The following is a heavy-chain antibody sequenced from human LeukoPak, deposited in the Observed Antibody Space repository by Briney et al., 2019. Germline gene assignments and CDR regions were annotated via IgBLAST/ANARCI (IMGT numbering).Heavy chain of an antibody. CDR1: GFTYTNAW. Sequence: GGSLRLSCVTSGFTYTNAWVTWVRQAPGKGLESVAVIPYDGSNKYYADSVKGRFTISRDNSKNTLYLQMNSLRAEDTAVYYCARESSAFDIWGQGTVVTVSS. CDR3: ARESSAFDI. V-gene: IGHV3-30*03. CDR2: IPYDGSNK. D-gene: IGHD1-7*01. J-gene: IGHJ3*02.